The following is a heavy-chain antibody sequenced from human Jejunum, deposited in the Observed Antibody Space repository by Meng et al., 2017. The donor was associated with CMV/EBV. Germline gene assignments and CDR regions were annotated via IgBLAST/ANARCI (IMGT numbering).Heavy chain of an antibody. Sequence: TSVAMSWVRQAQGKGLDRVAAISGSGLSTYYSESVKGRFTVSRDNSNNTLYLQINTLRPEDTAVYYCAKDGAGSTGLLGAYYFDSWGQGTQVTVSS. CDR1: TSVA. CDR3: AKDGAGSTGLLGAYYFDS. J-gene: IGHJ4*02. D-gene: IGHD2-2*01. V-gene: IGHV3-23*01. CDR2: ISGSGLST.